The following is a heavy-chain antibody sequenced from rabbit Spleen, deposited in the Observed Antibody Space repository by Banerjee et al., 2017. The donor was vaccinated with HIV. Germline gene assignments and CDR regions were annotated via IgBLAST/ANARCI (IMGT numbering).Heavy chain of an antibody. J-gene: IGHJ4*01. CDR1: GVSFSSGDW. CDR2: ILNDDNR. CDR3: EKSYNDRMVYWGL. V-gene: IGHV1S45*01. D-gene: IGHD6-1*01. Sequence: QEQLEESGGDLVKPGASLTLTCTASGVSFSSGDWICWVRQAPGKGLEWIACILNDDNRRYASWAKGRFTISKTSSTTVTLQMTSLSAADSATYLCEKSYNDRMVYWGLWGPGTLVTVS.